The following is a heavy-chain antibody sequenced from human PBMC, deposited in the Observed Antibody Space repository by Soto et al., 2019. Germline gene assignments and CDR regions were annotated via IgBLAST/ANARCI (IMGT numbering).Heavy chain of an antibody. CDR3: ARDSGTRNWLDP. CDR1: GYTFTGYY. V-gene: IGHV1-2*04. D-gene: IGHD1-7*01. CDR2: INPDSGGT. Sequence: ASVKVSCKASGYTFTGYYIHWVRQAPGQGLEWMGWINPDSGGTTYAQKFQGWLTMTRDTSISTVYMEFSRLRPDDTAVYYCARDSGTRNWLDPWGQGTMVTV. J-gene: IGHJ5*02.